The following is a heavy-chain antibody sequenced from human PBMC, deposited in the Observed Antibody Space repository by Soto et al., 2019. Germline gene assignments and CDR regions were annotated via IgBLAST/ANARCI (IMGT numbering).Heavy chain of an antibody. V-gene: IGHV1-2*02. CDR2: INPNSGGT. D-gene: IGHD3-10*01. CDR1: GYTFSGYY. Sequence: QVQLGQSGAEVKKPGASVKVSCKASGYTFSGYYMHWVRQAPGQGLEWMGWINPNSGGTNYVQKFQGRVTMTRDTSISTVYMELSRLTSDDTAVYYCARVRISGQMLLFDPWGQGTLVTVSS. J-gene: IGHJ5*02. CDR3: ARVRISGQMLLFDP.